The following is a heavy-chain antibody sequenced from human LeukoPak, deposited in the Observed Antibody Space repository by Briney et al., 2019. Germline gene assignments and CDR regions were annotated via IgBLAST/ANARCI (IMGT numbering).Heavy chain of an antibody. D-gene: IGHD3-10*01. CDR2: ISSSSSYI. CDR3: AKAGAVRFDP. J-gene: IGHJ5*02. Sequence: PGGSLRLSCAASGFTFSSYSMNWVRQAPGKGLEWVSSISSSSSYIYYADSVKGRFTISRDNSKNTLYLQMNSLRAEDTAVYYCAKAGAVRFDPWGQGTLVTVSS. CDR1: GFTFSSYS. V-gene: IGHV3-21*04.